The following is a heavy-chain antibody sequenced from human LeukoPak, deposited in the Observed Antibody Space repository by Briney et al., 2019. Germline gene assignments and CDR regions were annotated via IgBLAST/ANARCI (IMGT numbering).Heavy chain of an antibody. CDR2: IYYSGST. J-gene: IGHJ5*02. CDR1: GGSISSGGYY. D-gene: IGHD3-10*01. Sequence: SQTLSLTCTVSGGSISSGGYYWSWIRQHPGKGLEWIGYIYYSGSTYYNPSLKSRVTISVDTSKNQFSLKLSSVTAADTAVYYCAREKSYYYGSGSPNWFDPWGQGTLATVSS. CDR3: AREKSYYYGSGSPNWFDP. V-gene: IGHV4-31*03.